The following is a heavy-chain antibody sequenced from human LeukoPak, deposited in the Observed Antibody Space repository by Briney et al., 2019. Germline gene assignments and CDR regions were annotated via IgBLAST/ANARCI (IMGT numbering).Heavy chain of an antibody. V-gene: IGHV3-23*01. J-gene: IGHJ4*02. CDR2: ISGSGGST. D-gene: IGHD3-22*01. Sequence: GGSLRLSCVASGFTFSSYAMSWVRQAPGKGLEWVSAISGSGGSTYYADSVKGRFTISRDNSKNTLYLQMNSLRAEDTAVYYCAKDRNYYDSSGYYQNWGQGTLVTVSS. CDR1: GFTFSSYA. CDR3: AKDRNYYDSSGYYQN.